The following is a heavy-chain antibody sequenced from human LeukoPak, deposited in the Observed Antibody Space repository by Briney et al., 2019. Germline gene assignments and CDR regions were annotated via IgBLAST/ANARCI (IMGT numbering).Heavy chain of an antibody. J-gene: IGHJ4*02. V-gene: IGHV1-8*01. D-gene: IGHD6-19*01. Sequence: GASVKVSCKASGYTFTSYDINWVRQATGQGLEWMGWMNPNSGNTGYAQKFQGRVTITADESTSTAYMELSSLRSEDTAVYYCASLFSGGAGYSSGPTDYWGQGTLVTVSS. CDR2: MNPNSGNT. CDR1: GYTFTSYD. CDR3: ASLFSGGAGYSSGPTDY.